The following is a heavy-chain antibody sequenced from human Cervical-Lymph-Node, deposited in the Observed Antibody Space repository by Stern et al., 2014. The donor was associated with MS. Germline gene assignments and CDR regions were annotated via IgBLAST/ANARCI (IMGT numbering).Heavy chain of an antibody. V-gene: IGHV1-69*01. J-gene: IGHJ4*02. CDR3: ARERGNVNYYDSSGYYYLDY. D-gene: IGHD3-22*01. CDR1: GGTFSSYA. CDR2: IIPIFGTA. Sequence: VQLVESGAEVKKPGSSVKVSCKASGGTFSSYAISWVRQAPGQGLEWMGGIIPIFGTANYAQKFQGRVTITADESTSTAYMKLSSLRSEDTAVYYCARERGNVNYYDSSGYYYLDYWGQGTLVTVSS.